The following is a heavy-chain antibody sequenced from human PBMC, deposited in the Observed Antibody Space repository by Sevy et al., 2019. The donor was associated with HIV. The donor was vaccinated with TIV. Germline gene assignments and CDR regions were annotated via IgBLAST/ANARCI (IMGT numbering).Heavy chain of an antibody. CDR2: INPNSGGT. D-gene: IGHD2-21*02. V-gene: IGHV1-2*02. Sequence: ASVKVSCKASGYTFTGYYLHWVRQAPGQGLEWMGWINPNSGGTNYAPKFQGRVTMTRGTSISTASMELSRLGSDDTAVYYCTRSAAEAKNFYCGGDCYSDYWGQGTLVTVSS. CDR1: GYTFTGYY. J-gene: IGHJ4*02. CDR3: TRSAAEAKNFYCGGDCYSDY.